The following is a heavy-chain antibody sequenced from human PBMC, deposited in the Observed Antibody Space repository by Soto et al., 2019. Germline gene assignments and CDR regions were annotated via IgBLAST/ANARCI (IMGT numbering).Heavy chain of an antibody. CDR1: GGTFSSYA. J-gene: IGHJ6*02. CDR2: IIPIFGTA. CDR3: ARSNCSGGSCYPKTYYYYYGMDV. D-gene: IGHD2-15*01. Sequence: QVQLVQSGAEVKKPGSSVKVSCKASGGTFSSYAISWVRQAPGQGLEWMGGIIPIFGTANYAQKFQGRVTITADESTSTAYMELSSLGSEDTAVYYCARSNCSGGSCYPKTYYYYYGMDVWGQGTTVTVSS. V-gene: IGHV1-69*01.